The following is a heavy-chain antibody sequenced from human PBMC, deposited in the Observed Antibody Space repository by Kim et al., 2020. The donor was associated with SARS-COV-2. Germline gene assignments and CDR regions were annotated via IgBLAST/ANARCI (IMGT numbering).Heavy chain of an antibody. J-gene: IGHJ4*02. CDR1: GGSFSGYY. CDR2: INHSGST. Sequence: SETLSLTCAVYGGSFSGYYWSWIRQPPGKGLEWIGEINHSGSTNYNPSLKSRVTISVDTSKNQFSLKLSSVTAADTAVYYCARGPLNTAQAVPFDYWGQGTLVTVSS. CDR3: ARGPLNTAQAVPFDY. V-gene: IGHV4-34*01. D-gene: IGHD5-18*01.